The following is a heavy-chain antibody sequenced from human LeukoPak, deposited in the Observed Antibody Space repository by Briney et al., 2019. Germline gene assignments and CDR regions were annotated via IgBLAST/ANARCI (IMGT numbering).Heavy chain of an antibody. CDR2: ISASGVMT. J-gene: IGHJ6*03. V-gene: IGHV3-23*01. CDR1: GFTFTNYA. D-gene: IGHD5/OR15-5a*01. CDR3: ASVANYYYYMDV. Sequence: GGSLRLSCAASGFTFTNYAMTWVRQAPGKGLEWVSSISASGVMTYYADSVKGRFTISRDNAKNSLYLQMNSLRAEDTAVYYCASVANYYYYMDVWAKGTTVTVSS.